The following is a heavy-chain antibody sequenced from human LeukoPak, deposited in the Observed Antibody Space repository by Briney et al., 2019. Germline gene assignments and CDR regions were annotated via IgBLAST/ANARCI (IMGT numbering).Heavy chain of an antibody. CDR1: GFTFSNYW. CDR2: IKQDGSEN. D-gene: IGHD5-18*01. V-gene: IGHV3-7*01. CDR3: ARDSTGYGYEEWS. Sequence: GGSLRLSCVASGFTFSNYWMIWVRQAPGKGLEWVANIKQDGSENFYVDSVKGRFTISRDNAKNSLYLQMNSLRAEDTAVYYCARDSTGYGYEEWSWGEGTLVTVSS. J-gene: IGHJ5*02.